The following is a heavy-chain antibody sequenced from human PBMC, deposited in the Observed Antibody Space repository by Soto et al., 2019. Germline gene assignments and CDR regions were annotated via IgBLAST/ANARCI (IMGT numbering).Heavy chain of an antibody. CDR2: IRSKAYGGTT. CDR3: TRDLQQGPWYYYYMDV. J-gene: IGHJ6*03. D-gene: IGHD4-4*01. Sequence: PGGSLRLSCTASGFTFGDYAMSWFRQAPGKGLERVGFIRSKAYGGTTEYAASVKGRFTISRDDSKSIAYLQMNSLKTEDTAVYYCTRDLQQGPWYYYYMDVWGKGTTVTVSS. CDR1: GFTFGDYA. V-gene: IGHV3-49*03.